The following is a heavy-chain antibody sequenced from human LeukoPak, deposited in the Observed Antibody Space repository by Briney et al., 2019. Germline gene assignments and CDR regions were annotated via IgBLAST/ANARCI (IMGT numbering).Heavy chain of an antibody. CDR2: VYYSGST. Sequence: SETLSLTCTVSGGSISSSSYYWGWIRQPPGKGLEWIGSVYYSGSTYYNPSLKSRVTISVDTSKNQFSLKLSSVTAADTAVYYCARGGTAMVPLDYWGQGTLVTVSS. V-gene: IGHV4-39*07. J-gene: IGHJ4*02. CDR3: ARGGTAMVPLDY. D-gene: IGHD5-18*01. CDR1: GGSISSSSYY.